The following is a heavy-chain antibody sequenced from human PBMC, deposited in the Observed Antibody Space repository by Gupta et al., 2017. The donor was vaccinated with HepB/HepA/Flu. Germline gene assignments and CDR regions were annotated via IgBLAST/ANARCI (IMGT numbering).Heavy chain of an antibody. CDR2: ISSSSSYI. D-gene: IGHD5-24*01. V-gene: IGHV3-21*01. Sequence: EVQLVESGGGLVKPGESLRLSCSASGFAFRSHTLKWVRQAPGKGLEWVSSISSSSSYIFYADSVKGRFTISRDDAKNSLFLQMNSLRAEDTAVYYCARGRGLQKNGDLDYWGQGTLVTISS. J-gene: IGHJ4*02. CDR1: GFAFRSHT. CDR3: ARGRGLQKNGDLDY.